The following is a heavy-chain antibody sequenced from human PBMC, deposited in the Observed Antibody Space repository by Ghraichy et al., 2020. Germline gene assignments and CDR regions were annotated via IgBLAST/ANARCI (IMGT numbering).Heavy chain of an antibody. V-gene: IGHV4-30-2*01. CDR1: GGSISSGGYS. CDR2: IYHSGST. J-gene: IGHJ4*02. Sequence: LRLSCAVSGGSISSGGYSWSWIRQPPGKGLEWIGYIYHSGSTYYNPSLKSRVTISVDRSKNQFSLKLSSVTAADTAVYYCARARLEYFDYWGQGTLVTVSS. D-gene: IGHD3-16*01. CDR3: ARARLEYFDY.